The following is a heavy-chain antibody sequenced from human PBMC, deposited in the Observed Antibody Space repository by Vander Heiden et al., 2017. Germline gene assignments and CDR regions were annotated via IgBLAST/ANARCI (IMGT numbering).Heavy chain of an antibody. CDR1: GFTSGAYA. CDR3: SLKYYYDSSGFSHFDY. J-gene: IGHJ4*02. Sequence: QLVESGGGLVKPGRSLRLSCTASGFTSGAYAMSWFRQAPGKGLEWVGFIGSKAYGGTTEYAASVKGRFTISRDDSKSIAYLQMNSLKTEDTAVYYCSLKYYYDSSGFSHFDYWGQGTLVTVSS. D-gene: IGHD3-22*01. V-gene: IGHV3-49*05. CDR2: IGSKAYGGTT.